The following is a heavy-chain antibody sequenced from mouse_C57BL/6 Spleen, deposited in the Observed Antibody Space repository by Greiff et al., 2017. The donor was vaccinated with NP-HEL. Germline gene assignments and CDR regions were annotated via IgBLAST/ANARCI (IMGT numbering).Heavy chain of an antibody. Sequence: EVKVEESGGGLVQPGGSLKLSCAASGFTFSDYYMYWVRQTPEKRLEWVAYISNGGGSTYYPDTVKGRFTISRDNAKNTLYLQMSRLKSEDTAMYYCARGEGYFDYWGQGTTLTVSS. CDR2: ISNGGGST. CDR1: GFTFSDYY. CDR3: ARGEGYFDY. J-gene: IGHJ2*01. V-gene: IGHV5-12*01.